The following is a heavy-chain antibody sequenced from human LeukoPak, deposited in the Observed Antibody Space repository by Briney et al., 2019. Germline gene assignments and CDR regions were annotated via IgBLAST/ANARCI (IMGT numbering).Heavy chain of an antibody. D-gene: IGHD3-22*01. CDR3: ARDDLSDR. Sequence: QPGGSLRLSCEASGFSFSSYNMDWVRQAPGKGLEWVAVISYDGSNKYYADSVKGRFTISRDNSKNTLYLQMNSLRAEDTAVYYCARDDLSDRWGQGTLVTVSS. V-gene: IGHV3-30*04. CDR1: GFSFSSYN. CDR2: ISYDGSNK. J-gene: IGHJ4*02.